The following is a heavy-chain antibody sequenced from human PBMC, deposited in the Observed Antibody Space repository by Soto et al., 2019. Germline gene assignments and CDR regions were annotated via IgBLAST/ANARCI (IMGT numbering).Heavy chain of an antibody. V-gene: IGHV4-59*01. CDR2: IYYSGST. J-gene: IGHJ3*02. CDR1: GGSISSYY. CDR3: ARDNRPGSFGVSPPGGAFDI. Sequence: QVQLQESGPGLVKPSETLSLTCTVSGGSISSYYWSWIRKPPGKGLEWIGYIYYSGSTNYNPSLKRRDTISVDTPKNPFSLKLSSVTAADTAVYYCARDNRPGSFGVSPPGGAFDIWGQGTMVTVSS. D-gene: IGHD3-3*01.